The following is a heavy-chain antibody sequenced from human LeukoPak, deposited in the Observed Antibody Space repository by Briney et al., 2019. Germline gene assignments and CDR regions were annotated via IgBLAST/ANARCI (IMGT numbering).Heavy chain of an antibody. CDR1: GFTFSSYW. CDR3: ASVGATTGPYDY. D-gene: IGHD1-26*01. J-gene: IGHJ4*02. V-gene: IGHV3-74*01. Sequence: PGGSLRLSCAASGFTFSSYWIHWVRQAPGKGLVWVSRINSDGRSTSYADSVKRRFTISRDNAKNTLYLQMNSLRAEDTAVYYCASVGATTGPYDYWGQGTLVTVSS. CDR2: INSDGRST.